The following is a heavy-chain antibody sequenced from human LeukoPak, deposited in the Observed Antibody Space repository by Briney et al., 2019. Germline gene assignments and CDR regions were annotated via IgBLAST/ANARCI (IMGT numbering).Heavy chain of an antibody. J-gene: IGHJ3*02. D-gene: IGHD1-26*01. CDR2: INTNSSYI. CDR3: ATFSATSLFDI. Sequence: GASVKVSCKASGNTFTDYCMHWVRQAPGQGLEWVASINTNSSYINYAQKFQGRVTMTRDTVISSAYMELTSLTSDDTAFYYCATFSATSLFDICGEGGLVTVSS. CDR1: GNTFTDYC. V-gene: IGHV1-2*02.